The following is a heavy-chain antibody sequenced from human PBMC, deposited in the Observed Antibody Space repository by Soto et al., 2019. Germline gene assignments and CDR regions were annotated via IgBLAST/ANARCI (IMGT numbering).Heavy chain of an antibody. V-gene: IGHV3-53*01. CDR1: GFTVSSNY. D-gene: IGHD2-15*01. Sequence: GGSLRLSCAASGFTVSSNYMSWVRQAPGKGLEWVSVIYSGGSTYYADSVKGRFTISRDNSKNMLYLQMNSLRAEDTAVYYCARDLGYCRSGTCYREWFDPWGQGTLVTVSS. J-gene: IGHJ5*02. CDR3: ARDLGYCRSGTCYREWFDP. CDR2: IYSGGST.